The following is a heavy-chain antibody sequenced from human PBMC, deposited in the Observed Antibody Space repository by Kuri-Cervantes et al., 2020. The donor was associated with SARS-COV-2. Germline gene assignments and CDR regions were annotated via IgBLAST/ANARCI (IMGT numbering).Heavy chain of an antibody. J-gene: IGHJ4*02. CDR2: ISSSSSTI. Sequence: GESLKISCAASGFTFSSYSMNWVRQAPGKGLEWVSYISSSSSTIYYADSVKGRFTISRDNAKNSLYLQMNSLRAEDTAVYYCARDNVFGELDYWGQGTLVTVSS. D-gene: IGHD3-10*01. V-gene: IGHV3-48*01. CDR3: ARDNVFGELDY. CDR1: GFTFSSYS.